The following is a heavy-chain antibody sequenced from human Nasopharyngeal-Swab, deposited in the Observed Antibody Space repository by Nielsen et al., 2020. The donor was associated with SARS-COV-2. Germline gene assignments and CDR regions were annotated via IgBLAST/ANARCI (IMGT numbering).Heavy chain of an antibody. CDR3: ARGPVGYCSSTSCYEGRGYYGMDV. CDR2: INHSGST. Sequence: SETLSLSRAVYGGSFSGYYWSWIRQPPGKGLEWIGEINHSGSTNYNPSLKSRVTISVDTSKNQFSLKLSSVTAADTAVYYCARGPVGYCSSTSCYEGRGYYGMDVWGQGTTVTVSS. CDR1: GGSFSGYY. V-gene: IGHV4-34*01. D-gene: IGHD2-2*01. J-gene: IGHJ6*02.